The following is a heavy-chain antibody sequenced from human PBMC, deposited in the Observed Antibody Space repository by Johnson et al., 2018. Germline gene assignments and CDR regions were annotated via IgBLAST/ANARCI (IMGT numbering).Heavy chain of an antibody. CDR1: GFTFGDYV. CDR2: IRSKAYGGTT. Sequence: VQLVQSGGGLVKPGRSLRLACTGAGFTFGDYVLSWFRQAPGKGLEWVGFIRSKAYGGTTEYAAPVRGRFTISRDDSKSIAHLQMNSLKTEDTAVYFCTREETTADFFYYGMDVWGQGTTVIVSS. V-gene: IGHV3-49*05. J-gene: IGHJ6*02. D-gene: IGHD4-11*01. CDR3: TREETTADFFYYGMDV.